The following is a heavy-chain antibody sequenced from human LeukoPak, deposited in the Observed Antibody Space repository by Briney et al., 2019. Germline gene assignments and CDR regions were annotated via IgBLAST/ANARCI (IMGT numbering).Heavy chain of an antibody. CDR3: AKGTTTLVVTKIDY. Sequence: GGSLRLSCAASGFTFSTYAMSWVRQAPGKGLEWVSVISGSGGSTYYADSVKGRFTISRDNSKNTLYLQMNSLRAEDTAVYYRAKGTTTLVVTKIDYWGQGTLVTVSS. V-gene: IGHV3-23*01. CDR2: ISGSGGST. J-gene: IGHJ4*02. CDR1: GFTFSTYA. D-gene: IGHD4-23*01.